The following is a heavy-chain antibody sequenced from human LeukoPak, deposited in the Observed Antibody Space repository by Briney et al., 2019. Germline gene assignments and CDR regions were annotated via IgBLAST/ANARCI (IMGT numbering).Heavy chain of an antibody. CDR2: ISSSSSYI. J-gene: IGHJ4*02. CDR1: GFTFSSYS. CDR3: ARDWTTYSGSQYYFDF. D-gene: IGHD1-26*01. V-gene: IGHV3-21*01. Sequence: GGSLRLSCAASGFTFSSYSMNWVRQAPGEGLEWVSSISSSSSYIYYADSVKGRFTISRDNAKNSLYLQMNTLRAEDTAVYYCARDWTTYSGSQYYFDFWGQGTLVTVSS.